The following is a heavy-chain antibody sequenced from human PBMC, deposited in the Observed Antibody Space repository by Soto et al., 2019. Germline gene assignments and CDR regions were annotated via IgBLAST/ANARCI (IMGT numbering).Heavy chain of an antibody. CDR2: IKSKTDGGTT. Sequence: EVQLVESGGGLVKPGGSLRLSCAASGFTFSNAWMNWVRQAPGKGLEWVGRIKSKTDGGTTDYAAPVNGRFTISRDDSKNTLYRQMNSLKTEDTAVYYCTTVGSVSGRHYLYYYGMDVWGQGTTVTVSS. V-gene: IGHV3-15*07. CDR1: GFTFSNAW. CDR3: TTVGSVSGRHYLYYYGMDV. D-gene: IGHD1-26*01. J-gene: IGHJ6*02.